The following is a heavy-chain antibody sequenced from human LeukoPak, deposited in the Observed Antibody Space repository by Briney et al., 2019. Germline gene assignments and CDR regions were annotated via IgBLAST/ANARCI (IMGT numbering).Heavy chain of an antibody. CDR3: ARATYGDYLI. CDR1: GGSISSGGYY. D-gene: IGHD4-17*01. J-gene: IGHJ4*02. CDR2: IYYSGST. V-gene: IGHV4-31*03. Sequence: SETLSLTCTVSGGSISSGGYYWSWIRQHPGKGLEWIGYIYYSGSTYYNPSLKSRVTISVDTSKNQFSLKLRSVTAADTAVYYCARATYGDYLIWGQGTLVTVSS.